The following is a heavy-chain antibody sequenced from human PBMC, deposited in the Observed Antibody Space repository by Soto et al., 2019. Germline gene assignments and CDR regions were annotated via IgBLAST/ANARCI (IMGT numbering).Heavy chain of an antibody. Sequence: QVQLQESGPGLVKPSETLSLTCTVSGGSVSSGSYYWSWIRQPPGKGLEWIGYIYYSGSTNYNPSLKSRVIISVDTSKNQFSLKLSSVTAADTAVYYCARVGVGASFDYWGQGTLVTVSS. D-gene: IGHD1-26*01. CDR3: ARVGVGASFDY. V-gene: IGHV4-61*01. CDR1: GGSVSSGSYY. CDR2: IYYSGST. J-gene: IGHJ4*02.